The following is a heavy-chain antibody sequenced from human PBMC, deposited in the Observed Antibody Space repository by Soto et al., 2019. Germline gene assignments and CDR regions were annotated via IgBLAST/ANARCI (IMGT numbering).Heavy chain of an antibody. V-gene: IGHV3-30*02. CDR1: GVLSSPYG. J-gene: IGHJ5*02. D-gene: IGHD4-17*01. Sequence: GESLRLPCAASGVLSSPYGMHWFRQAPGKGLEWLSLIRYDGSRQFYADSVKGRFTISRDNSKNTLYLQMSSLEPNDTAVYYCAKLVPYADDLLYNNWFDPWGQGT. CDR3: AKLVPYADDLLYNNWFDP. CDR2: IRYDGSRQ.